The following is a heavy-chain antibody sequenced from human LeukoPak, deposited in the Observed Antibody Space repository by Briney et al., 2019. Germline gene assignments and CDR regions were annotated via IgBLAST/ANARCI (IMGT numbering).Heavy chain of an antibody. CDR3: ARGNPQWLVRWMYNSFDP. V-gene: IGHV3-53*01. D-gene: IGHD6-19*01. J-gene: IGHJ5*02. CDR2: LFFGGTT. CDR1: GFTVSSNY. Sequence: GGSLRLSCAASGFTVSSNYMTWVRQAPGQGLEWVSVLFFGGTTYYADSVKGRFTISRDNSKNTVYLQMNSLRVEDTAVYYCARGNPQWLVRWMYNSFDPWGQGTLVTVSS.